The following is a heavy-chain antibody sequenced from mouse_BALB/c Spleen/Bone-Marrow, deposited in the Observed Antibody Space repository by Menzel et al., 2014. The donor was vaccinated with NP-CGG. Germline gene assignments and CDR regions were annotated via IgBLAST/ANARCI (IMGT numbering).Heavy chain of an antibody. Sequence: VHLQQSGAELMKPGASVKISCKATGYTFSSYWIEWVKQRPGHGLEWIGEILPGSGTTNYNENFKGKATFTADTSSNTAYMQLSSLTSEDSAVYYCARDYRYDGAMDYWGQGTSVTVSS. CDR2: ILPGSGTT. CDR3: ARDYRYDGAMDY. D-gene: IGHD2-14*01. CDR1: GYTFSSYW. J-gene: IGHJ4*01. V-gene: IGHV1-9*01.